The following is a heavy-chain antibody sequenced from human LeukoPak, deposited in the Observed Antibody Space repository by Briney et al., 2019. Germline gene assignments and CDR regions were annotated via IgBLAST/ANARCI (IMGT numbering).Heavy chain of an antibody. J-gene: IGHJ4*02. CDR1: GGSVSSSSYY. D-gene: IGHD3-10*01. CDR2: IYYSGST. V-gene: IGHV4-39*01. CDR3: ARYYYGSGNFRIFDY. Sequence: SETLSLTCTVSGGSVSSSSYYWGWIRQPPGKALEWIASIYYSGSTYYNPSLKSRVTISVDTSKNQFSLKLTSVTAADTAIYYCARYYYGSGNFRIFDYWGQGSRVTVSS.